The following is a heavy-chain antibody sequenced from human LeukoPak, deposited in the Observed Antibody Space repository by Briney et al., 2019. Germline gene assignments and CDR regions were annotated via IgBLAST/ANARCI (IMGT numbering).Heavy chain of an antibody. CDR3: ARRPAVVWFDP. J-gene: IGHJ5*02. V-gene: IGHV4-39*07. Sequence: SETLSLTCTVSGASINTNNCYWGWIRQPPGKGLEWIGEINHSGSTNYNPSLKSRVTISVDTSKNQFSLKLSSVTAADTAVYYCARRPAVVWFDPWGQGTLVTVSS. D-gene: IGHD6-19*01. CDR1: GASINTNNCY. CDR2: INHSGST.